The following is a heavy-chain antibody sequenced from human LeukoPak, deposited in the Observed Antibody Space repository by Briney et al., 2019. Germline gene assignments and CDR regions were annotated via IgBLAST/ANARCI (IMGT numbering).Heavy chain of an antibody. Sequence: ASVKVSCKASGYTFTSNYMHWVRQAPGQGPEWMGVISPSGGSTTYAQKFQGRVTLTRDMSTSTDYLELSSLRSEDTAVYYCARDNSVRDEAWWFNPWGQEPWSPSPQ. CDR3: ARDNSVRDEAWWFNP. J-gene: IGHJ5*02. V-gene: IGHV1-46*01. CDR1: GYTFTSNY. CDR2: ISPSGGST. D-gene: IGHD5-24*01.